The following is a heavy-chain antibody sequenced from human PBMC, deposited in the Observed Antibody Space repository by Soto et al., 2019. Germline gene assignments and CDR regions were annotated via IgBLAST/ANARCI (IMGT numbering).Heavy chain of an antibody. V-gene: IGHV1-69*14. CDR2: IVVDSNTA. CDR1: GSTFNNFA. CDR3: ARAIKRWEVNYFFDF. Sequence: QVVLLQSGAEVKEPGSSVRVSCQVSGSTFNNFAFSWVRQAPGHGPEWMGGIVVDSNTAEYSQRFQDRVTITADTSADTLYMELGSLTFEDTAVYYCARAIKRWEVNYFFDFWGQGTLVTVSS. D-gene: IGHD1-26*01. J-gene: IGHJ4*02.